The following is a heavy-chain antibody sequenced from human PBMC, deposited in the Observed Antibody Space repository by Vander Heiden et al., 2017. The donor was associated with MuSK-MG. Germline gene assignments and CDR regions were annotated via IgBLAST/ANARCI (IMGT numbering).Heavy chain of an antibody. CDR1: GFTFRSYA. CDR3: AKSSEYSSSPSDY. D-gene: IGHD6-6*01. V-gene: IGHV3-23*01. Sequence: EVQLLESGGGLVQPGGSLRLSCAASGFTFRSYAMSWVGQAPGKGLEWVSSISSGGGNTYYADSVKGRFTISRDNSKNTLYLQMNSLRAEDTAVYYCAKSSEYSSSPSDYWGQGTLVTVSS. J-gene: IGHJ4*02. CDR2: ISSGGGNT.